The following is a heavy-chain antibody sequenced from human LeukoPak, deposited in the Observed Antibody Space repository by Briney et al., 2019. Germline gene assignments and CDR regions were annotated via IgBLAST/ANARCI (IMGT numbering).Heavy chain of an antibody. CDR2: ISSSGSTI. J-gene: IGHJ3*02. CDR3: ASVLRYFDWTRGGAFDI. CDR1: GFTFSSYE. Sequence: TGGSLRLSCAASGFTFSSYEMNWVRQAPGKGLEWVSYISSSGSTIYYADSVKGRFTISRDNAKNSLYLQMNSLRAEDTAVYYCASVLRYFDWTRGGAFDIWGQGTMVTVSS. D-gene: IGHD3-9*01. V-gene: IGHV3-48*03.